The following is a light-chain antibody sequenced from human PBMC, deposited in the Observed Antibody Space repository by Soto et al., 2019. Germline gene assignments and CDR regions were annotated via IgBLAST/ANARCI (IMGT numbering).Light chain of an antibody. V-gene: IGLV2-8*01. CDR3: SSYAGNYNLV. Sequence: QSALTQPPSASGSPGESVTISCTGTSNDVGAYNHVSWYRQYPGKAPNLIIFEVDKSPSGVPDRFSGSKSGNTASLTVSGLQAEDEGDYYCSSYAGNYNLVFGGGTKLTVL. CDR1: SNDVGAYNH. J-gene: IGLJ2*01. CDR2: EVD.